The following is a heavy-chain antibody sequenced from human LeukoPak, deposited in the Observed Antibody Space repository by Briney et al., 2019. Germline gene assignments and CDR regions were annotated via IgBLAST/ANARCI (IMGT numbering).Heavy chain of an antibody. Sequence: GGSLRLSCAASGFTFSTYSMNWVRQAPGKGLEWVSSISGTGGSTYYADSVKGRFTISRDNSNNTLFLQMNSLRAEDTAVYYCAKVRTGHYFDYWGQGTLVTVS. V-gene: IGHV3-23*01. CDR3: AKVRTGHYFDY. CDR2: ISGTGGST. D-gene: IGHD1-1*01. CDR1: GFTFSTYS. J-gene: IGHJ4*02.